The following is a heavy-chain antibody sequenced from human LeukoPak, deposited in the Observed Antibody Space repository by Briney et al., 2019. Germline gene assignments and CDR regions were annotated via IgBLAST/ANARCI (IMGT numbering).Heavy chain of an antibody. J-gene: IGHJ4*02. CDR2: IYYSGST. Sequence: PSETLSLTCTVSGDSISSSSYYWSWIRQPPGKGLEWIGYIYYSGSTNYNPSLKSRVTISVDTSKNQFSLKLSSVTAADTAVYYCARGPSVSARIAAAGIYYFDYWGQGTLVTVSS. CDR1: GDSISSSSYY. D-gene: IGHD6-13*01. CDR3: ARGPSVSARIAAAGIYYFDY. V-gene: IGHV4-61*01.